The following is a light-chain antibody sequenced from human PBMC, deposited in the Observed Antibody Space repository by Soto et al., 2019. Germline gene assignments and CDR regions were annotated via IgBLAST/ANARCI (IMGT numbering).Light chain of an antibody. CDR3: QQSYTTPFT. J-gene: IGKJ3*01. V-gene: IGKV1-39*01. CDR2: AAS. CDR1: HSLSSY. Sequence: DIQMTQSPSSLSASVGDRVTITCRASHSLSSYLNWYQQKPGKAPKLLIYAASSLQSEVPSRFSGSGSVTDYTLTISSLQPEDFGTYYCQQSYTTPFTFGPGTKVDI.